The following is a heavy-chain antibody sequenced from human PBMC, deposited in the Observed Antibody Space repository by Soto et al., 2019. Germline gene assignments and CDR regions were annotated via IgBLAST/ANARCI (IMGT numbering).Heavy chain of an antibody. D-gene: IGHD5-12*01. CDR1: GFTFSSYS. CDR2: ISSSSSYI. CDR3: ARGHSGYDPPVNY. V-gene: IGHV3-21*01. Sequence: GGSLRLSCAASGFTFSSYSMNWVRQAPGKGLEWVSSISSSSSYIYYADSVKGRFTISRDNAKNSLYLQMNSLRAEDTAVYYCARGHSGYDPPVNYWGQGTLVTVSS. J-gene: IGHJ4*02.